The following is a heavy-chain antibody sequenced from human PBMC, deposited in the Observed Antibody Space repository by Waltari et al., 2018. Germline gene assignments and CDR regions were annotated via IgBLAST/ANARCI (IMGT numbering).Heavy chain of an antibody. CDR1: GFTFDDYA. Sequence: EVQLVESGGGLVQPGRSLRLSCAASGFTFDDYAMHWVRQAPGKGLEWVSGISWNSGSIGYADAVKGRFTISRDNAKNSLYLQMNSLRAEDTALYYCAKGTGGSSGVGHWGQGTLVTVSS. D-gene: IGHD6-6*01. CDR2: ISWNSGSI. J-gene: IGHJ1*01. V-gene: IGHV3-9*01. CDR3: AKGTGGSSGVGH.